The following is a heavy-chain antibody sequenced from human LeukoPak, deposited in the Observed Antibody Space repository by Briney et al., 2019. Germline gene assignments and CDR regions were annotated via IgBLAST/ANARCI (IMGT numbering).Heavy chain of an antibody. Sequence: GGPLRLSCAASGFTVSSNYMSWVRQAPGKGLEWVSVIYSGGSTYYADSVKGRFTISRDNSKNTLYLQMNSLRAEDTAVYYCARDRIAAAGTFDYWGQGTLVTVSS. V-gene: IGHV3-53*01. CDR2: IYSGGST. CDR3: ARDRIAAAGTFDY. D-gene: IGHD6-13*01. J-gene: IGHJ4*02. CDR1: GFTVSSNY.